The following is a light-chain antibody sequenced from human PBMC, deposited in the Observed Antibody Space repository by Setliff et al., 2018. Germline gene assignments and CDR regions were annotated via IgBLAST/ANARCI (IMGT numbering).Light chain of an antibody. V-gene: IGLV2-11*01. Sequence: QSALTQPRSVSGSPGQSVTISCTGTSSDVGGYNYVSWYQQHPGKAPKLMIYEVSKRPPGVPDRFSGSKSGNTASLIISGLQAEDEADYYCCSYAGSYTFYVFGTGTKVTVL. J-gene: IGLJ1*01. CDR2: EVS. CDR3: CSYAGSYTFYV. CDR1: SSDVGGYNY.